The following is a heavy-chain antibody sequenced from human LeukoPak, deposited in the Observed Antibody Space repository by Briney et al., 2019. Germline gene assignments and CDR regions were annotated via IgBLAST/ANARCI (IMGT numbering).Heavy chain of an antibody. D-gene: IGHD3-22*01. CDR2: MSGSGGST. CDR3: AVDWYDSSGYGTFDY. Sequence: GGSLRLSCAASGFTFSSYAMSWVRQAPGKGLEWVSAMSGSGGSTYYADSVKGRFTISRDNSKNTLYLQMHSLRAEDTAVYYCAVDWYDSSGYGTFDYWGQGTLVTVSS. J-gene: IGHJ4*02. V-gene: IGHV3-23*01. CDR1: GFTFSSYA.